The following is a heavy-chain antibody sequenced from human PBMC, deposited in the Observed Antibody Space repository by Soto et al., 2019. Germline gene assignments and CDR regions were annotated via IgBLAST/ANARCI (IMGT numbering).Heavy chain of an antibody. D-gene: IGHD5-18*01. V-gene: IGHV3-66*01. CDR3: ARDSMDTPVL. J-gene: IGHJ4*02. Sequence: EVQLVESGGGLVQPGGYLRLSCAASGITVNSNYMSWVRQAPGTGLEWVSVIYSGGSTYYADSVKGRFTISRDNSKNTLYLQMNSLRAEDTAVYYCARDSMDTPVLWGQGTLVTVSS. CDR2: IYSGGST. CDR1: GITVNSNY.